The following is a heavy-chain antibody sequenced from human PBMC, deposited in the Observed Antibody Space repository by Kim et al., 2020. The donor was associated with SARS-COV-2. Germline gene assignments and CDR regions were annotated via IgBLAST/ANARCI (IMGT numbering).Heavy chain of an antibody. Sequence: SVKVSCKASGGTFSSYSISWVRQAPRQGLEWMGGIIPIFGTANYAQKFQGRVTITADDSTSTAYTELSRLRSEDTAVYYCAGWGGNSDYYASSGPEAFDIWGQGKMVTVSS. D-gene: IGHD3-22*01. CDR3: AGWGGNSDYYASSGPEAFDI. CDR1: GGTFSSYS. V-gene: IGHV1-69*13. CDR2: IIPIFGTA. J-gene: IGHJ3*02.